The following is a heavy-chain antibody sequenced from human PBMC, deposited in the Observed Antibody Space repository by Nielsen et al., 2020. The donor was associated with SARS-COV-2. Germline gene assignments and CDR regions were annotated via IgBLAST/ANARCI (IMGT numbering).Heavy chain of an antibody. J-gene: IGHJ3*02. CDR1: GGSFSGYY. CDR3: ARHPLGAYMIVVVRHAFDI. CDR2: IYYSGST. D-gene: IGHD3-22*01. Sequence: SETLSLTCAVYGGSFSGYYWSWIRQPPGKGLEWIGSIYYSGSTYYNPSLKSRVTISVDTSKNQFSLKLSSVTAADTAVYYCARHPLGAYMIVVVRHAFDIWGQGTMVTVSS. V-gene: IGHV4-34*01.